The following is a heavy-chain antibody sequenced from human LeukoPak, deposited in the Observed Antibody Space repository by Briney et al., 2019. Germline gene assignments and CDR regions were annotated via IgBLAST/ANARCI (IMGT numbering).Heavy chain of an antibody. CDR3: ARHGGYDFDY. J-gene: IGHJ4*02. Sequence: SETLSLTCAVYGGSFSGRYWSWIRQPPGEGLEWIGQISPSGSTTYNPSLESRVTISLDTSKNQFSLRLSSVTAADTAVYYCARHGGYDFDYWSQGTLVTVSS. CDR1: GGSFSGRY. CDR2: ISPSGST. D-gene: IGHD3-16*01. V-gene: IGHV4-34*01.